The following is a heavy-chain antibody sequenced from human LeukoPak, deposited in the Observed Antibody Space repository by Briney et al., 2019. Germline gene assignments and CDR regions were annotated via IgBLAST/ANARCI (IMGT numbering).Heavy chain of an antibody. D-gene: IGHD6-19*01. CDR1: GFTFSSYG. CDR2: ISYDGSNK. V-gene: IGHV3-30*18. Sequence: PGGSLRLSCAASGFTFSSYGMHWVRQAPGKGLEWVAVISYDGSNKYYADSMKGRFTISRDNSKNTLYLQMNSLRAEDTAVYYCAKDKSVADAFDIWGQGTMVTVSS. J-gene: IGHJ3*02. CDR3: AKDKSVADAFDI.